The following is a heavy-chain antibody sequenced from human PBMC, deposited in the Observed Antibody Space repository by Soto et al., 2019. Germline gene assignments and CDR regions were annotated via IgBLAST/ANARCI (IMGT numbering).Heavy chain of an antibody. CDR1: GGSISSGDYY. CDR2: IYYSGST. CDR3: ARVMPIVVVPAAIRNWFDP. V-gene: IGHV4-30-4*01. J-gene: IGHJ5*02. D-gene: IGHD2-2*01. Sequence: SETLSLTCTVSGGSISSGDYYWSWIRQPPGKGLEWIGYIYYSGSTYYNPSLKSRVTISVDTSKNQFSLKLSSVTAADTAVYYCARVMPIVVVPAAIRNWFDPWGQGTLVTVSS.